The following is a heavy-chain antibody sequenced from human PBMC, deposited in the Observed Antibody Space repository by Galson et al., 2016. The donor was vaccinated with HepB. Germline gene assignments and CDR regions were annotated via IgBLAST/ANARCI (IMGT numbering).Heavy chain of an antibody. CDR3: ASDPSYCSRTSCYTHFDY. D-gene: IGHD2-2*02. CDR1: GYTFSNFA. Sequence: SLRLSCAVSGYTFSNFAMHWVRQAPGKGLEWAAVISHDGVTKNYLESVKGRFTVSRDNSDNTLYLHMNSLRAEDTAVYYCASDPSYCSRTSCYTHFDYWGQGTLVTVSS. CDR2: ISHDGVTK. J-gene: IGHJ4*02. V-gene: IGHV3-30*04.